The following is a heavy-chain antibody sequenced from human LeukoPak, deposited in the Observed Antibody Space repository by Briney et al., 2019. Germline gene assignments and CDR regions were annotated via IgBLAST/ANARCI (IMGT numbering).Heavy chain of an antibody. D-gene: IGHD3-16*01. J-gene: IGHJ4*02. CDR3: ARGRWGGGLYYFDY. V-gene: IGHV4-59*01. CDR1: GDSISSYY. CDR2: IYYSGYT. Sequence: SETLSLTCTVSGDSISSYYRSWIWQPPGKGLEWIGYIYYSGYTNYNPSLKSRVTISVDTSKIQFSLQLRSVTAADTAVYYCARGRWGGGLYYFDYWGQGTLVTVSS.